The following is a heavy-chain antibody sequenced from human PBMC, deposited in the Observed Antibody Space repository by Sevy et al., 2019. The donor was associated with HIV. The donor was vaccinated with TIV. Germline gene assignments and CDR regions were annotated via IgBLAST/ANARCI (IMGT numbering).Heavy chain of an antibody. V-gene: IGHV3-48*02. CDR2: ISSSSSTI. J-gene: IGHJ3*02. CDR3: SRDFRSSSWGRQSAFDI. CDR1: GFTFSSYS. D-gene: IGHD6-13*01. Sequence: GGSLRLSCAASGFTFSSYSMNWVRQAPGKGLEWVSYISSSSSTIYYADSVKGRFTISRDNAKNSLYLQMNSLRDEDTAVYYWSRDFRSSSWGRQSAFDIWGQGTMVTVSS.